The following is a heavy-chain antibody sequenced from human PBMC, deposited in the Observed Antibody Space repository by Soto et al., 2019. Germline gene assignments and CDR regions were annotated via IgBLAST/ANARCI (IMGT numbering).Heavy chain of an antibody. V-gene: IGHV4-31*03. CDR3: VRDGARAYGLGWFGP. J-gene: IGHJ5*02. Sequence: QVQLQESGPGLVKPSQTLSLSCTVSGDSISRGGYYWNWIRQHPRKGLEWIGYIHHSGSTNYNPSLKSRATIPVYTSKNQLSLELTNVPAAATAVYYCVRDGARAYGLGWFGPWGQGILVTVSS. CDR1: GDSISRGGYY. CDR2: IHHSGST. D-gene: IGHD2-21*01.